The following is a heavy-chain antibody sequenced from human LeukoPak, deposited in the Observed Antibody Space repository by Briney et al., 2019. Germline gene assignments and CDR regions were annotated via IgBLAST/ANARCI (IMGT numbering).Heavy chain of an antibody. V-gene: IGHV4-59*01. J-gene: IGHJ5*02. Sequence: PSETLSLTCTVSGGSISSYYWSWIRQPPGKGLEWIGYIYYSGSTNYNPSLKSRVTISVDTSKNQFSLKPSSVTAADTAVYYCARAHHRITIFGVVIPNWFDPWGQGTLVTVSS. CDR3: ARAHHRITIFGVVIPNWFDP. D-gene: IGHD3-3*01. CDR1: GGSISSYY. CDR2: IYYSGST.